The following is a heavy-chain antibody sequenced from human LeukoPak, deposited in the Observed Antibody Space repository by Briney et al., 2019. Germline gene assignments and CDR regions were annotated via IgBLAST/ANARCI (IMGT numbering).Heavy chain of an antibody. CDR2: IYYSGSI. CDR1: GGSVSSGSYY. D-gene: IGHD3-22*01. Sequence: SEALSLTCTVSGGSVSSGSYYWSWIRQPPGKGLEWIGCIYYSGSINYNPSLKSRVTISVDTSKNQFSLKLSSVTAADTAIYYCAKARREPTYYYDSSGYFFFDYWGQGTLVTVSS. V-gene: IGHV4-61*01. CDR3: AKARREPTYYYDSSGYFFFDY. J-gene: IGHJ4*02.